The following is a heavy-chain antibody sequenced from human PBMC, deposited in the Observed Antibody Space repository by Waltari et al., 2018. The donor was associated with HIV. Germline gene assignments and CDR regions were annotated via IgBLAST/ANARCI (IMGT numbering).Heavy chain of an antibody. CDR1: GFPFPTYP. J-gene: IGHJ6*02. V-gene: IGHV3-23*05. D-gene: IGHD2-8*01. Sequence: VDLLESGGRLVQPGGSLRLPCVGSGFPFPTYPMSWVRQARGEGLGSRDSICHRGSTTFYADAVTGRVTISRDNSKNTISLQMDSLRADDRAVYFCAKPRMEYARRDYFFGLDVWGQGTTVTVSS. CDR2: ICHRGSTT. CDR3: AKPRMEYARRDYFFGLDV.